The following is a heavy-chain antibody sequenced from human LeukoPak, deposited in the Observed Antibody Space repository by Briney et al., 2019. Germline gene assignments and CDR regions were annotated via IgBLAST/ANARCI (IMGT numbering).Heavy chain of an antibody. CDR2: IYYSGTT. V-gene: IGHV4-39*01. D-gene: IGHD3-16*01. CDR3: ARQGSAGDYVFF. CDR1: GGSISSSGYY. Sequence: SETLSLTCTVSGGSISSSGYYWGWFRQPPGTGLEWIGSIYYSGTTYYSQPLKSRVTISVGTSKDQFSLKLTSVTAADTAVYYCARQGSAGDYVFFWGQGTLVTVSS. J-gene: IGHJ4*02.